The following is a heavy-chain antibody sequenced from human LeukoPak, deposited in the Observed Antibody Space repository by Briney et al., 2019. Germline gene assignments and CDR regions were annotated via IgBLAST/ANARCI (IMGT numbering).Heavy chain of an antibody. CDR1: GFTFSSYG. D-gene: IGHD5-12*01. V-gene: IGHV3-30*02. CDR2: IRYDGSKK. CDR3: AKETRGSYSDY. Sequence: PGGSLRLSCAASGFTFSSYGMHWVRQAPGKGLEWVAFIRYDGSKKNYADSVKGRFTISRDNSKNTLYLQMNSLRAEDTAVYYCAKETRGSYSDYWGQGTLVTVSS. J-gene: IGHJ4*02.